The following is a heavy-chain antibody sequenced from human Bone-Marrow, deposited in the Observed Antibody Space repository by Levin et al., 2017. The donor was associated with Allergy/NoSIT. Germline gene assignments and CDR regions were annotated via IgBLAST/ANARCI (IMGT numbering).Heavy chain of an antibody. V-gene: IGHV3-30-3*01. CDR1: GFTFSNYA. CDR2: ISYDGNNK. Sequence: RAGGSLRLSCAASGFTFSNYALHWVRQAPGKALEWVAVISYDGNNKYYADSVKGRFTISRDNSRNILSLQMNSLRTEDTAVYYCARERLTFAVVHYYYGMDVWGQGTTVIVSS. D-gene: IGHD3-3*01. CDR3: ARERLTFAVVHYYYGMDV. J-gene: IGHJ6*02.